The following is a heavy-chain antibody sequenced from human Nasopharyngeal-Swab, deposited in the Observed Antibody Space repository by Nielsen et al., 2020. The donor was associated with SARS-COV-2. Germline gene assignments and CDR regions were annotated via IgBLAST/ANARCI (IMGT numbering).Heavy chain of an antibody. CDR1: GFTFSSYD. V-gene: IGHV3-13*01. Sequence: GESLKISCAASGFTFSSYDMHWVRQAPGKGLEWVSAIGTAGDTYYPGSMKGRFTISRENAKNSLYLQMNSLRAGDTAVYYCARGFQYSSSWSGGGFDYWGQGTLVTVSS. CDR2: IGTAGDT. J-gene: IGHJ4*02. D-gene: IGHD6-13*01. CDR3: ARGFQYSSSWSGGGFDY.